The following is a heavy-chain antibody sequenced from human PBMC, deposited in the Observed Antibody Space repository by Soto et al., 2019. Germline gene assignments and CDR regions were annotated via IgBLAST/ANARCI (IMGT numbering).Heavy chain of an antibody. CDR1: GGSISSYY. D-gene: IGHD3-10*01. J-gene: IGHJ4*02. V-gene: IGHV4-59*12. Sequence: SETLSLTCTVSGGSISSYYWSWIRQPPGKGLEWIGYMYYSGSTNYNPSLKSRVTISVDTSKNQFSLKLSSVTAADTAVYYCAREGKLLWFGEFHYWGQGTLVTVSS. CDR3: AREGKLLWFGEFHY. CDR2: MYYSGST.